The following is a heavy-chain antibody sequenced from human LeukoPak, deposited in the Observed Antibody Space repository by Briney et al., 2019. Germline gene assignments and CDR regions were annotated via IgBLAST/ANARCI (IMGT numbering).Heavy chain of an antibody. V-gene: IGHV1-69*04. CDR3: ARQSVVTDAFDI. CDR2: IIPILGIA. Sequence: SVKVSCKASGGTFSSYAISWVRQAPGQGLEWMGRIIPILGIANYAQKFQGRVTITADKSTSTAYMELSSLRSEDTAVYYCARQSVVTDAFDIWGQGTMVTVSS. D-gene: IGHD2-21*02. J-gene: IGHJ3*02. CDR1: GGTFSSYA.